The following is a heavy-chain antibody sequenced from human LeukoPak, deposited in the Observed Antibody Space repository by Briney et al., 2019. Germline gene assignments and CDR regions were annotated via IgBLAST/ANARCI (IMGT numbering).Heavy chain of an antibody. CDR1: GFTFSSYA. Sequence: GGSPRLSCAASGFTFSSYAMHWVRQAPGKGLEWVAVISYDGSNKYYADSVKGRFTISRDNSKNTLYLQMNSLRAEDTAVYYCARGIDYSYGGYLDYWGQGTLVTVSS. J-gene: IGHJ4*02. CDR3: ARGIDYSYGGYLDY. V-gene: IGHV3-30-3*01. D-gene: IGHD5-18*01. CDR2: ISYDGSNK.